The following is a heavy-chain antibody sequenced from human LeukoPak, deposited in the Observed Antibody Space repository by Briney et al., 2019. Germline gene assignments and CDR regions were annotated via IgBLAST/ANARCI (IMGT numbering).Heavy chain of an antibody. D-gene: IGHD3-9*01. CDR3: ARRWLFQGFDY. CDR1: GGSFGGYY. CDR2: INHSGST. V-gene: IGHV4-34*01. J-gene: IGHJ4*02. Sequence: SETLSLTCAVYGGSFGGYYWSWIRQPPGKGLEWIGEINHSGSTNYNPSLKSRVAISVDTSKNQFSLKLSSVTAADTAVYYCARRWLFQGFDYWGQGTLVTVSS.